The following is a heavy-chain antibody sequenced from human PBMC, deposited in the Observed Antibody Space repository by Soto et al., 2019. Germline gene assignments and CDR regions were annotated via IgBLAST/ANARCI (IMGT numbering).Heavy chain of an antibody. CDR3: PRSSTASFDD. J-gene: IGHJ4*02. V-gene: IGHV4-39*01. CDR2: IYYSGST. CDR1: GGSISSSSYY. Sequence: PSETLSLTCTVSGGSISSSSYYWGWIRQPPGKGLEWIGSIYYSGSTYYNPSLKSRVTISVDTSKNQFSLKLSSVTAADTAVYCGPRSSTASFDDWGQGTLVPLAS.